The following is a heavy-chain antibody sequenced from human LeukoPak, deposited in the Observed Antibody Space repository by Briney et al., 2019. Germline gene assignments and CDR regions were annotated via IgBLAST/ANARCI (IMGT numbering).Heavy chain of an antibody. J-gene: IGHJ4*02. CDR1: GYTFTRYD. D-gene: IGHD5-18*01. CDR3: ARVTQGDTAIDY. CDR2: MNPNSGNT. Sequence: GASVTVSCKASGYTFTRYDINWVRQATGQGLEWMGWMNPNSGNTGYAQKFQGRVTMTRNTSISTAYMELSSLRSEDTAVYYCARVTQGDTAIDYWGQGTLVTVSS. V-gene: IGHV1-8*01.